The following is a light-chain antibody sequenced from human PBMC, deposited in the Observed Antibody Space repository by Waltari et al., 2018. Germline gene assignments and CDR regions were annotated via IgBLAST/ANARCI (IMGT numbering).Light chain of an antibody. Sequence: QSALTQPRSVSGSPGQSVTISCAGTGSDVGDLNSVSCYQQHPGKAPKLVIFDVSKRPSGVPDRFSGSKSGTSASLTVSGLQAEDEADYYCCSYAGIWVFGGGTKLTVL. CDR1: GSDVGDLNS. CDR3: CSYAGIWV. V-gene: IGLV2-11*01. CDR2: DVS. J-gene: IGLJ3*02.